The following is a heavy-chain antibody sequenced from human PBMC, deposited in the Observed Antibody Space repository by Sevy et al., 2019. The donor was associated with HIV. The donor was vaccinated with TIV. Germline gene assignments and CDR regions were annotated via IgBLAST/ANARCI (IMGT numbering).Heavy chain of an antibody. V-gene: IGHV3-7*01. CDR2: IKQDGSEK. Sequence: GGSLRLSCAASGFTFSSYWMSWVRQAPGKGLEWVANIKQDGSEKYYVDSVKGRFTISRDNAKNSLYLQMNSLRAEDTAVYYCARDPPYGDYPYYYYGMDVWGQGTMVTVSS. D-gene: IGHD4-17*01. CDR3: ARDPPYGDYPYYYYGMDV. J-gene: IGHJ6*02. CDR1: GFTFSSYW.